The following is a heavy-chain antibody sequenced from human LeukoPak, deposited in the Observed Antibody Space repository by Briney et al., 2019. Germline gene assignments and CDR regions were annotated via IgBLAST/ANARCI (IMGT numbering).Heavy chain of an antibody. J-gene: IGHJ4*02. CDR1: GFTFTSYA. V-gene: IGHV3-23*01. D-gene: IGHD3-22*01. CDR2: MSGGGDSD. Sequence: GGSLRLSCAASGFTFTSYAMSWVRQTPGKGLEWVASMSGGGDSDYYADPVKGRFTVSRDKSKNTLYVQMNSLRADDTAVYYCTKDASYARENDNSGFFIDWGQGTLVTVSS. CDR3: TKDASYARENDNSGFFID.